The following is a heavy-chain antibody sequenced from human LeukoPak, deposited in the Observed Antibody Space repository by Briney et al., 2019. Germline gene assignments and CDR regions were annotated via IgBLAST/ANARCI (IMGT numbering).Heavy chain of an antibody. D-gene: IGHD4-11*01. CDR1: GYTLSRYD. Sequence: ASEKVSCKASGYTLSRYDITWVRQAPGQGLEWMGWISVYNGSTKYAQKLQGRVTMTTDTSTSTAYMELRSLRSDGTAVYYCARAEGALGTTVTFDYWGQGTLVTVSS. CDR2: ISVYNGST. J-gene: IGHJ4*02. V-gene: IGHV1-18*01. CDR3: ARAEGALGTTVTFDY.